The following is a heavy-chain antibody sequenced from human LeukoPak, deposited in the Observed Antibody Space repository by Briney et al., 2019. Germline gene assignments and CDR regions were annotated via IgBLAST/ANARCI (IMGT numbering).Heavy chain of an antibody. Sequence: SETLSLTCAVYGGSFSGYYWSWIRQPPGKGLEWIGEINHSGSTNYNPSLKSRVTISVDTSKNQFSLKLSSVTAADTAVYYCARGVGSSSRYYYYGMDVWGQGTTVTASS. V-gene: IGHV4-34*01. CDR3: ARGVGSSSRYYYYGMDV. J-gene: IGHJ6*02. CDR1: GGSFSGYY. D-gene: IGHD6-13*01. CDR2: INHSGST.